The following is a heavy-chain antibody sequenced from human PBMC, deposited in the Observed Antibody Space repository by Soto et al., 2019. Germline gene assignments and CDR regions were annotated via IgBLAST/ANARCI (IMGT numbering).Heavy chain of an antibody. CDR3: AREGLVLVPTTVNSDYYYYAMDV. D-gene: IGHD2-2*01. Sequence: QVQLVQSGAEVKKPGSSVKVSCKASGDTFSTYTITWMRQAPGQGLEWMGGIIPRSATSNYAQKFQGRVTITADESPNTADXXLXGLRSEDTAVYYCAREGLVLVPTTVNSDYYYYAMDVWGQGTTVTVSS. CDR1: GDTFSTYT. J-gene: IGHJ6*02. V-gene: IGHV1-69*12. CDR2: IIPRSATS.